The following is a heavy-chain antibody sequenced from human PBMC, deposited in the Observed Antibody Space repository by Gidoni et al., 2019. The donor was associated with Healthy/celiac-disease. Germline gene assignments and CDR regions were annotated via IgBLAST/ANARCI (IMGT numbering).Heavy chain of an antibody. D-gene: IGHD3-10*01. CDR1: GFTFSSYA. V-gene: IGHV3-23*01. J-gene: IGHJ6*02. CDR2: ISGSGGST. CDR3: AKEQGYGSGSYYMNYGMDV. Sequence: EVQLLESGGGLVQPGGSLRLSCAASGFTFSSYAMSWVRQAPGKGLEWVSAISGSGGSTYYADSVKGRFTISRDNSKNTLYLQMNSLRAEDTAVYYCAKEQGYGSGSYYMNYGMDVWGQGTTVTVSS.